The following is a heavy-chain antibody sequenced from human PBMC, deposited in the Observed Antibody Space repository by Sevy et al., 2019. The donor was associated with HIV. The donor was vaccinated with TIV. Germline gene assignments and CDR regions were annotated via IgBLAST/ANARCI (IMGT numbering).Heavy chain of an antibody. CDR1: GFTLSGYS. V-gene: IGHV3-48*01. Sequence: GGSLRLSCEAFGFTLSGYSMNWVRQAPGKGLEWVSYISSSSNTIYYADSVKGRFTISRDNVKNSLYLQMNSLRAEDTAVYYCARGRSGGGATNAFDMWGQGTMVTVSS. J-gene: IGHJ3*02. D-gene: IGHD1-26*01. CDR2: ISSSSNTI. CDR3: ARGRSGGGATNAFDM.